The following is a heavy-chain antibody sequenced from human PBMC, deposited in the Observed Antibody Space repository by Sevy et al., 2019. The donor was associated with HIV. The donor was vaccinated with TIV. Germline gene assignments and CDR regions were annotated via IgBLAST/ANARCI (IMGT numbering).Heavy chain of an antibody. V-gene: IGHV3-30*02. CDR2: IRYDGSNK. J-gene: IGHJ6*02. D-gene: IGHD3-16*01. CDR3: AKDLGENETGPSGYYYGMDV. Sequence: GGSLRLSCAASGFTFSSYGMHWVRQAPGKGLEWVAFIRYDGSNKYYADSVKGRFTISRDNSKNTLYLQMNSLRAEDTAVYYCAKDLGENETGPSGYYYGMDVWGQGTTVTVSS. CDR1: GFTFSSYG.